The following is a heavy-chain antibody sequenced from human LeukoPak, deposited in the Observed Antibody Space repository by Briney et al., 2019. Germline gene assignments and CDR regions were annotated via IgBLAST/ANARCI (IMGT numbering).Heavy chain of an antibody. J-gene: IGHJ4*02. CDR1: GFIFGDYA. CDR3: TRGCTGGNCYSTEFDY. Sequence: PGGSLPLSCTASGFIFGDYAMSCFRQAPGKGLEWVAFIRSKAYGGTTEYVASVKGTFIISRDDSKSIAYLQMNSLKTEDTAVYYCTRGCTGGNCYSTEFDYWGQGTLVTVSS. D-gene: IGHD2-15*01. CDR2: IRSKAYGGTT. V-gene: IGHV3-49*03.